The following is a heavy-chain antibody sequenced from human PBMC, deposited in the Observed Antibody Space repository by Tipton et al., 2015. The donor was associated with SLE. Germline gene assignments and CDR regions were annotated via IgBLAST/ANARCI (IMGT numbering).Heavy chain of an antibody. Sequence: TLSLTCAVSGFSISSGYYWGWIRQSPEKGLEWIGSISHSGNIYFNPSLKSRATMSLDTSRNQVFLRLSSVTAADTAIYYCARHDYDDNGYYMQYFDYWGQGTLVTVSS. CDR2: ISHSGNI. D-gene: IGHD3-22*01. CDR1: GFSISSGYY. CDR3: ARHDYDDNGYYMQYFDY. V-gene: IGHV4-38-2*01. J-gene: IGHJ4*02.